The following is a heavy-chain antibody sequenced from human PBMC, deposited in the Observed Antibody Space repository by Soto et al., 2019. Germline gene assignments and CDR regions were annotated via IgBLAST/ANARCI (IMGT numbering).Heavy chain of an antibody. CDR3: ARIDCFCDSSGYSLSLDY. Sequence: SGPTLVNPTQTLTLTCTFSGFSLSTSGMCVSWIRQPPGKALEWLALIDWDDDKYYSTSLKTRLTISKDTSKNQVVLTMTNMDPVDTATYYCARIDCFCDSSGYSLSLDYWGQGALVTVSS. CDR2: IDWDDDK. CDR1: GFSLSTSGMC. J-gene: IGHJ4*02. D-gene: IGHD3-22*01. V-gene: IGHV2-70*01.